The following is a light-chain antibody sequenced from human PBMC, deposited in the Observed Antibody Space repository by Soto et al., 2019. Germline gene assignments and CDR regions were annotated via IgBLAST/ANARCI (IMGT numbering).Light chain of an antibody. Sequence: EVVLTQSPATLSLSPGETATLSCRASQSVSTYLAWYQQKVGQAPRLLIYDASTRATGIPARFTGSGSGTDFTLSINDLEPEDFAVYYCQHRSIFFCGGTKVEIK. CDR3: QHRSIF. J-gene: IGKJ4*01. CDR1: QSVSTY. CDR2: DAS. V-gene: IGKV3-11*01.